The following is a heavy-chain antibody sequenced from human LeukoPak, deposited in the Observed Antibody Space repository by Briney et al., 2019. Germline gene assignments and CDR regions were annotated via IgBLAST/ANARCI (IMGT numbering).Heavy chain of an antibody. D-gene: IGHD3-10*01. J-gene: IGHJ6*02. Sequence: PGGSLRLSCAASGFTFNNYGIHWVRQAPGKGLEWVAIIWSDGTNKYYLDSVKGRFTISRDNSKSMVYLQMNSLRAEDTAVYYCARALFAGAFFGMDVWGQGTTVTVSS. CDR3: ARALFAGAFFGMDV. V-gene: IGHV3-33*01. CDR1: GFTFNNYG. CDR2: IWSDGTNK.